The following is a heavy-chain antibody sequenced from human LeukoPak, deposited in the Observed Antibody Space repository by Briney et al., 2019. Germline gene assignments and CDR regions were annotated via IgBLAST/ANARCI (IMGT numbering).Heavy chain of an antibody. J-gene: IGHJ4*02. V-gene: IGHV3-30*02. D-gene: IGHD5-18*01. CDR1: GFTFSSYG. CDR2: IRYDGSKK. Sequence: PGGSLRLSCAVSGFTFSSYGMHWVRQAPGKGLEWVAFIRYDGSKKYYADSAKGRFTISRDNSNNTLYLQMNSLRAEDTAVYYCAKDLRGYSYGYFTDYWGQGTLVTVSS. CDR3: AKDLRGYSYGYFTDY.